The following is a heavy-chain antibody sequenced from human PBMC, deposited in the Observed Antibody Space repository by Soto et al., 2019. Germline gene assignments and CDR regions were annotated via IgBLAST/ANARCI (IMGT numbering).Heavy chain of an antibody. Sequence: GASVKVSCKVSGYTLTELSMHWVRQAPGKRLEWMGGFDPEDGETIYAQKFQGRVTMTEDTSTDTAYMELSSLRSEDTAVYYCATDRAFRYSYGSSWFDPWGQGTLVTVSS. CDR2: FDPEDGET. CDR1: GYTLTELS. J-gene: IGHJ5*02. V-gene: IGHV1-24*01. D-gene: IGHD5-18*01. CDR3: ATDRAFRYSYGSSWFDP.